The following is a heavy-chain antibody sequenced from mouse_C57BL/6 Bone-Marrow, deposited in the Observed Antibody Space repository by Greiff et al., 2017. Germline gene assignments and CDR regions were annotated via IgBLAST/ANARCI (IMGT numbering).Heavy chain of an antibody. CDR3: ARRLALDY. D-gene: IGHD3-2*02. J-gene: IGHJ2*01. CDR1: GYTFTSYW. Sequence: QVQLKEPGAELVRPGSSVKLSCKASGYTFTSYWMDWVKQRPGQGLEWIGNIYPSDSETHYNQKFKDKATLTVDKSSSTAYMQLSSLTSEDSAVYYCARRLALDYWGQGTTLTVSS. CDR2: IYPSDSET. V-gene: IGHV1-61*01.